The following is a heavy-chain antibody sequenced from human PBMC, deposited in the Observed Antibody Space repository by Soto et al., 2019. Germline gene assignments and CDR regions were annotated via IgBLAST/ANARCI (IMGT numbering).Heavy chain of an antibody. CDR2: VYRTGST. CDR3: ARARATIAEAAIFDC. Sequence: PSETLSLTCAVSGGSISTSNWWSWVRQPPGKGLEWIGEVYRTGSTNYNPSLESRLTISVDKSKNQFSLKLTSVTAADTAVYYCARARATIAEAAIFDCWGQGNLVTVS. V-gene: IGHV4-4*02. CDR1: GGSISTSNW. D-gene: IGHD6-13*01. J-gene: IGHJ4*02.